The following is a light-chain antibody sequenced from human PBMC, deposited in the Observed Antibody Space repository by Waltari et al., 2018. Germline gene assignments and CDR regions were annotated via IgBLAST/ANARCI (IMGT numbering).Light chain of an antibody. V-gene: IGKV1-5*03. J-gene: IGKJ1*01. CDR2: KAS. Sequence: DVQMTQSPSTLSASVGDRVTITCRASQSISNWLAWYQQKAGKATKLLIYKASNLESGVPSRFSGSGSGREFTLTISSLQPEDFATYYCQQYNSNSKTFGQGTKVEIE. CDR3: QQYNSNSKT. CDR1: QSISNW.